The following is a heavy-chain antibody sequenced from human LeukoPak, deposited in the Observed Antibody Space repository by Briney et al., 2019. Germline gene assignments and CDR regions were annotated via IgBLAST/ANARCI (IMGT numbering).Heavy chain of an antibody. V-gene: IGHV4-31*03. CDR2: IYYSGNT. CDR3: ARWYYDSSGYRYFDH. CDR1: GGSISSGGYY. Sequence: KASETLSLTCTVSGGSISSGGYYWNWIRQHPGKGLEWIGYIYYSGNTYYNPSLKSRVTISVDTSKNQFSLKLSSVTAADTAVYYCARWYYDSSGYRYFDHWGQGTLVTVSS. D-gene: IGHD3-22*01. J-gene: IGHJ4*02.